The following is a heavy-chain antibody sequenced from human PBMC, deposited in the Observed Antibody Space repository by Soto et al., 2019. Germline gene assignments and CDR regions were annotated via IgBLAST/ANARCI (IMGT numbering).Heavy chain of an antibody. CDR1: GYTLTELS. V-gene: IGHV1-24*01. J-gene: IGHJ4*02. CDR2: FDPGDGET. CDR3: ATPNEYYYGSGSYYKEGFDY. D-gene: IGHD3-10*01. Sequence: ASVKVSCKVSGYTLTELSMHWVRQAPGKGLEWMGGFDPGDGETIYAQKYQGRVTMTEDTSTDTAYMELSSLRSEDTAVYYCATPNEYYYGSGSYYKEGFDYWGQGTLVTVSS.